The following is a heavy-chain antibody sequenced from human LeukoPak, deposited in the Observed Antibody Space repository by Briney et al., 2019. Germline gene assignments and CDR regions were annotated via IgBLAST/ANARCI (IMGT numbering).Heavy chain of an antibody. CDR3: ARTVTTSSYYFDY. V-gene: IGHV1-18*01. CDR1: GYTFTTYG. D-gene: IGHD4-17*01. Sequence: VSVKVSCKASGYTFTTYGVSWVRQAPGQGLEWMGWISGYDGNTNYAQKLRGRVTMTTDTSTSTAYMDLRSLRSDDTALYYCARTVTTSSYYFDYWGQGTPVTVSS. J-gene: IGHJ4*02. CDR2: ISGYDGNT.